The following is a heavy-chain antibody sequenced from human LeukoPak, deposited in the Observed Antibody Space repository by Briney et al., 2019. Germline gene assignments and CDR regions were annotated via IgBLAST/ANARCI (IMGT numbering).Heavy chain of an antibody. Sequence: SETLSLTCAVYGGSFSGYYWSWIRQPPGKGLEWIGEINHSGSTNYNPSLKSRVTISVDTSKDQFSLKLSSVTAADTAVYYCARGFIAVAPWFDPWGQGTLVTVSS. D-gene: IGHD6-19*01. V-gene: IGHV4-34*01. CDR2: INHSGST. CDR1: GGSFSGYY. J-gene: IGHJ5*02. CDR3: ARGFIAVAPWFDP.